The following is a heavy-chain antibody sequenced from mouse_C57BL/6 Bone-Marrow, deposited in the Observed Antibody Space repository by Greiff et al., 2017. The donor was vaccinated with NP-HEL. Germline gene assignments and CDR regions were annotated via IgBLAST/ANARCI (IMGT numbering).Heavy chain of an antibody. CDR3: AREGSYDGYYSWFAY. V-gene: IGHV1-69*01. Sequence: QVQLQQSGAELVMPGASVKLSCKASGYTFTSYWMHWVKQRPGQGLEWIGEIDPSDSYTNYNQKFKGKSTLTVDKSSSTAYMQLSSLTSEDSAVYYCAREGSYDGYYSWFAYWGQGTLVTVSA. CDR2: IDPSDSYT. D-gene: IGHD2-3*01. J-gene: IGHJ3*01. CDR1: GYTFTSYW.